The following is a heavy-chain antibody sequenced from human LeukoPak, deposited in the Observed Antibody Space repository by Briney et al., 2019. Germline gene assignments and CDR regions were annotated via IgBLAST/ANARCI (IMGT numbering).Heavy chain of an antibody. CDR2: IYYSGST. V-gene: IGHV4-59*08. CDR1: GGSISGYY. Sequence: SETLSLTCTVSGGSISGYYWSWIRQPPGKGLKWVGYIYYSGSTNYNPSLKSRVTISVDTSKNQFSLKLSSVTAADTAVYYCARHLLSGYSSGWYIDYWGQGTLVTVSS. D-gene: IGHD6-19*01. CDR3: ARHLLSGYSSGWYIDY. J-gene: IGHJ4*02.